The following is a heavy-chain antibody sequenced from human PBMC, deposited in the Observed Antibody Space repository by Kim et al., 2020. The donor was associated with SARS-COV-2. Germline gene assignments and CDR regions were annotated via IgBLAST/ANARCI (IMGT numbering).Heavy chain of an antibody. CDR2: IYYSGST. V-gene: IGHV4-39*01. D-gene: IGHD6-13*01. CDR1: GGSISSSSYY. Sequence: ETLSLTCTVSGGSISSSSYYWGWIRQPPGKGLEWIGSIYYSGSTYYNPSLKSRVTISVDTSKNQFSLKLSSVTAADTAVYYCAIQHTGYSSSWWTTTRLDYYYGMDVWGQGTTVTVSS. CDR3: AIQHTGYSSSWWTTTRLDYYYGMDV. J-gene: IGHJ6*02.